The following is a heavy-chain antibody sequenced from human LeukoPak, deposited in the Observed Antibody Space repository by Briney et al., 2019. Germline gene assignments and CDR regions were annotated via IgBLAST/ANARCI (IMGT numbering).Heavy chain of an antibody. V-gene: IGHV3-21*01. D-gene: IGHD1-26*01. CDR2: ISSSSSYI. CDR3: ARILFNSGSYAMDV. Sequence: GGSLRLSCAASGFTFSSYSMNWVRQAPGKGLEWVSSISSSSSYIYYADSVKGRFTISRDNVKNSLYLQMNSLRAEDTAVYYCARILFNSGSYAMDVWGQGTTVTVSS. CDR1: GFTFSSYS. J-gene: IGHJ6*02.